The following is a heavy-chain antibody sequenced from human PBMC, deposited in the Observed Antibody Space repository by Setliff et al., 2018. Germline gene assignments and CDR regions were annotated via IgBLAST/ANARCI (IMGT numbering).Heavy chain of an antibody. CDR1: GYTFTGYY. CDR2: MNPNTGGT. CDR3: ARAVSGYDYHYFDK. J-gene: IGHJ4*02. V-gene: IGHV1-2*02. D-gene: IGHD5-12*01. Sequence: ASVKVSCKASGYTFTGYYMHWVRQAPGQGLEWMGWMNPNTGGTTYVQAFQARITMTRDTSISTAYMELSRLTSDDSAVYYCARAVSGYDYHYFDKWGQGTLVTVSS.